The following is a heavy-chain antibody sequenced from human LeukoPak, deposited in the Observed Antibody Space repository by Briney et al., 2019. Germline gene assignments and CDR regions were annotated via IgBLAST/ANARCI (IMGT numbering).Heavy chain of an antibody. CDR1: GDSVSYDNW. V-gene: IGHV4-4*02. Sequence: PSGTLSLTCAVSGDSVSYDNWWSWVRQPPGKALEWIGETHHSGSSNYNPSLKSRVTVSVDKSKNQVSLSLTSVTAADTAVYYCARHHYFALAYWGQGTLVTVSS. J-gene: IGHJ4*02. CDR2: THHSGSS. CDR3: ARHHYFALAY. D-gene: IGHD2-21*01.